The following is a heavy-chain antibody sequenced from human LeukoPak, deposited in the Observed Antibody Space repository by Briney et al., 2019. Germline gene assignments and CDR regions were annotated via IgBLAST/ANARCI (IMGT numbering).Heavy chain of an antibody. CDR1: GGSISSGGYY. CDR3: VRHDGRGGATMGAFDS. J-gene: IGHJ5*01. CDR2: VYYGRTT. Sequence: SETLSLTCTVSGGSISSGGYYWSWIRQSPGKGREWIGTVYYGRTTYYNPSLDGRVTTSLDTSANHFSLQLNSVTAADTAVYYCVRHDGRGGATMGAFDSWGQGSLVTVSS. V-gene: IGHV4-39*01. D-gene: IGHD5-12*01.